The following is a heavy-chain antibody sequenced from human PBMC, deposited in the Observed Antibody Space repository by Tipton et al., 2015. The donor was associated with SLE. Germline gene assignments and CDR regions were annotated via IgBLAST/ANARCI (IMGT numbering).Heavy chain of an antibody. CDR3: ARSDSSDGYYYYGMDV. D-gene: IGHD3-22*01. V-gene: IGHV3-66*01. CDR2: IYSGGST. CDR1: GGSFSGYY. J-gene: IGHJ6*02. Sequence: LSLTCAVYGGSFSGYYWSWIRQPPGKGLEWISVIYSGGSTYYADSVKGRFTISRDNSKNTLYLQMNSLRAEDTAVYYCARSDSSDGYYYYGMDVWGQGTTVTVSS.